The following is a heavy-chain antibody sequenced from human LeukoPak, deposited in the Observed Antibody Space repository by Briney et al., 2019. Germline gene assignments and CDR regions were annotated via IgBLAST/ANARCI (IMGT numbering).Heavy chain of an antibody. J-gene: IGHJ4*02. CDR3: AKDRTAAAADFDY. CDR2: ISGSGGST. D-gene: IGHD6-13*01. Sequence: GGSQRLSCAASGFTVSSNYMSWVRQAPGKGLEWVSAISGSGGSTYYADSVKGRFTISRDNSKNTLYLQMNSLRAEDTAVHYCAKDRTAAAADFDYWGQGTLVTVSS. V-gene: IGHV3-23*01. CDR1: GFTVSSNY.